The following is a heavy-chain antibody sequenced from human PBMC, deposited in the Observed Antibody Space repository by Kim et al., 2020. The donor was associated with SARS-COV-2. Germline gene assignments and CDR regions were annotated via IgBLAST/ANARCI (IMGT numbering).Heavy chain of an antibody. D-gene: IGHD2-15*01. V-gene: IGHV3-53*01. CDR3: AKFPTGFCSGATCGDDY. CDR2: IYSSGNT. J-gene: IGHJ4*02. Sequence: GGSLRLSCAASGLTVSNNYMNWVRQAPGKGLEWVAVIYSSGNTYYADSVKGRFTFSRDNSKDTLYLQMNSLRAEDTAVYYCAKFPTGFCSGATCGDDYWGQGTLVTVSS. CDR1: GLTVSNNY.